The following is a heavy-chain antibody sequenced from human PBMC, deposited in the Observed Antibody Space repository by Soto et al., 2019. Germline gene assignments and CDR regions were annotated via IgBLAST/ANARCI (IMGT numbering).Heavy chain of an antibody. D-gene: IGHD6-6*01. Sequence: PGGSLRLSCAASGFTFSSYSMNWVRQAPGKGLEWVPYISSGSSTIYYADSVKGRFTISRDNAQNSLYLQMNSLRDEDTAVYYCAREEGIAARRFYFYWGQGTLVTVSS. CDR2: ISSGSSTI. CDR1: GFTFSSYS. CDR3: AREEGIAARRFYFY. V-gene: IGHV3-48*02. J-gene: IGHJ4*02.